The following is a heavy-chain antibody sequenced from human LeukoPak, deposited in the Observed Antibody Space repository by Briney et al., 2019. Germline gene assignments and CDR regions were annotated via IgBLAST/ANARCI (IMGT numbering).Heavy chain of an antibody. CDR2: INSDGSST. CDR1: GFTFSSYW. V-gene: IGHV3-74*01. J-gene: IGHJ4*02. D-gene: IGHD3-22*01. CDR3: ARGRGYDSSGYYQRIDY. Sequence: PGGSLRLSCAASGFTFSSYWMHWVRQAPGKGLVWVSRINSDGSSTSYADSVKGRFTISRDNAKNTLYLQMNSLRAEDTAVYYCARGRGYDSSGYYQRIDYWGQGTLVTVSS.